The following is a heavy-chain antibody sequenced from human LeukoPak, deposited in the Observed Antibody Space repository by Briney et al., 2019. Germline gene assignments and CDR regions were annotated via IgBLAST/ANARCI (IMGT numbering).Heavy chain of an antibody. J-gene: IGHJ4*02. D-gene: IGHD3-10*01. V-gene: IGHV3-21*01. CDR1: GFTFSSYS. CDR3: AKSRGVGVDY. CDR2: ISSSSSYI. Sequence: GGSLRLSCAASGFTFSSYSMNWVRQAPGKGLEWVSSISSSSSYIYYADSVKGRFTISRDNAKNSLYLQMNSLRAEDTAVYYCAKSRGVGVDYWGQGTLVTVSS.